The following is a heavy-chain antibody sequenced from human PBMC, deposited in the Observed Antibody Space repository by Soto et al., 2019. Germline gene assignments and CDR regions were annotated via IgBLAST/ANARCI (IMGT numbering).Heavy chain of an antibody. Sequence: PGGSLRLSCASSGVHFSDYSMSWVRQAPGKGLEWVSAISGSGGSTYYADSVKGRFTISRDNSKNTLYLQMNSLRAEDTAVYYCAKRGAAGHFDYWGQGTLVTVSS. CDR2: ISGSGGST. CDR1: GVHFSDYS. D-gene: IGHD6-13*01. CDR3: AKRGAAGHFDY. J-gene: IGHJ4*02. V-gene: IGHV3-23*01.